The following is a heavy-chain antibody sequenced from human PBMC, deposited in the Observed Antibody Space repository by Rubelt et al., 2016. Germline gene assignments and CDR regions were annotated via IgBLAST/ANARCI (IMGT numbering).Heavy chain of an antibody. CDR2: INHSGST. CDR3: ARVRSSATMAPYYFDY. J-gene: IGHJ4*02. CDR1: GESFSGYY. V-gene: IGHV4-34*01. Sequence: QVQLQQWGAGLLKPSETLSLTCAVYGESFSGYYWSWIRQPPGKGLEWIGEINHSGSTNYNPSLKSRVTISVDTSKNQFSRKLSSVTAADTAVYYCARVRSSATMAPYYFDYWGQGTLVTVSS. D-gene: IGHD6-25*01.